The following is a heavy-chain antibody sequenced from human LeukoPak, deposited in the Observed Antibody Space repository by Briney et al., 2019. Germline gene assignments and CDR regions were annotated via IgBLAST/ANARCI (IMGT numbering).Heavy chain of an antibody. J-gene: IGHJ4*02. CDR2: IIPILGIA. V-gene: IGHV1-69*04. CDR3: ARGGSSGPGGL. D-gene: IGHD3-22*01. CDR1: GGTFSSYA. Sequence: SVKVSCKASGGTFSSYAISWVRQAPGQGLEWMGRIIPILGIANYAQKFQGRVTITADKSTSTAYMELSSLRSEDTAVYYCARGGSSGPGGLWGQGTLVTVSS.